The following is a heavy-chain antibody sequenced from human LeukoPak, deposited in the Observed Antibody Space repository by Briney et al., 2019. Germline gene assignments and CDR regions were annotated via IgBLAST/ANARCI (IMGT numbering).Heavy chain of an antibody. D-gene: IGHD4-17*01. J-gene: IGHJ4*02. V-gene: IGHV4-34*01. Sequence: SETLSLTCGVYGGSFSDYYWSWIRQPPGRGLEWIGEINQSGSTNYNPSLKSRVTISVDTSKNQFSLKLSSVTAADTAVYYCAREGAYYGDYDYWGQGTLVTVSS. CDR1: GGSFSDYY. CDR3: AREGAYYGDYDY. CDR2: INQSGST.